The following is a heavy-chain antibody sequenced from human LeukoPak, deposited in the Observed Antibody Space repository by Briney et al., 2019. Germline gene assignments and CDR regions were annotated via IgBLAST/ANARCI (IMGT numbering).Heavy chain of an antibody. CDR1: GGSISRYY. CDR3: ARTSTADFWSGTYDY. V-gene: IGHV4-59*01. Sequence: TSETLSLTCTVSGGSISRYYWSWIRQPPGKGLEWIGYIYYSGSTNYNPSLKSRATISVDTSKIQLSLKLSSVTAADTAVYYCARTSTADFWSGTYDYWGRGTLVTVSS. D-gene: IGHD3-3*01. J-gene: IGHJ4*02. CDR2: IYYSGST.